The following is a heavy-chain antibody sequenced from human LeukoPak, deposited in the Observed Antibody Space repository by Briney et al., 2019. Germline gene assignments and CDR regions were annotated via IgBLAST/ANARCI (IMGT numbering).Heavy chain of an antibody. V-gene: IGHV1-69*05. D-gene: IGHD5-12*01. J-gene: IGHJ3*02. CDR1: GGTFSSYA. CDR3: AIDWTVARAFDI. CDR2: IIPIFGTA. Sequence: GASVKVSCKASGGTFSSYAISWVRQAPGQGLEWMGRIIPIFGTANYAQKFQGRVTITTDESTSTAYMELSSLRSEDTAVYYCAIDWTVARAFDICGQGTMVTVSS.